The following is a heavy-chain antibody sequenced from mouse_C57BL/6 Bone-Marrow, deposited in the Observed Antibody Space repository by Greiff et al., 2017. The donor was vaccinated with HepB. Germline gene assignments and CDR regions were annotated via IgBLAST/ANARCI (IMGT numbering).Heavy chain of an antibody. CDR1: GFTFSDYG. D-gene: IGHD1-1*01. J-gene: IGHJ2*01. V-gene: IGHV5-17*01. CDR3: ARRRLRVPFDY. Sequence: DVMLVESGGGLVKPGGSLKLSCAASGFTFSDYGMHWVRQAPEKGLEWVAYISSGSSTIYYADTVKGRFTISRDNAKTTLFLQMTSLRSEDTAMYYCARRRLRVPFDYWGQGTTLTVSS. CDR2: ISSGSSTI.